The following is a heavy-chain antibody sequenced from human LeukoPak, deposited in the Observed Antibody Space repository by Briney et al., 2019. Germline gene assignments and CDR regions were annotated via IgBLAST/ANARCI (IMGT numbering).Heavy chain of an antibody. Sequence: SETLSLTCSVSGGSVSSNIYYWNWIRQPPGKGLEWIGYIYYSGSTNYNPSLKSRVTISVDTSKNQFSLKLTSLTAADTAVYYCAREDSSGYLVYCGQGTLGTVSS. CDR2: IYYSGST. V-gene: IGHV4-61*01. J-gene: IGHJ4*02. CDR3: AREDSSGYLVY. CDR1: GGSVSSNIYY. D-gene: IGHD3-22*01.